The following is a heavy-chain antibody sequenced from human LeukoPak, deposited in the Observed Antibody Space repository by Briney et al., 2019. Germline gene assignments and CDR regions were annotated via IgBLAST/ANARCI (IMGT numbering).Heavy chain of an antibody. D-gene: IGHD6-13*01. CDR1: VFTFSSYL. Sequence: GGGLRVSCAPCVFTFSSYLISGVRQAPRRGLEWVANINQDGREKYYVHSVTGRFTISRDNAKNPLYLQMHSLRAEDTAFYYCARGSPEPHWGQGTLVTVSS. CDR2: INQDGREK. CDR3: ARGSPEPH. V-gene: IGHV3-7*01. J-gene: IGHJ4*02.